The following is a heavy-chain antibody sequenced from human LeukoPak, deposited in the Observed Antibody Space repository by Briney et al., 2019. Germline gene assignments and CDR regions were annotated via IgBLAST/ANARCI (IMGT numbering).Heavy chain of an antibody. Sequence: SETLSLTCTVSGGSISSSSYYWGWIRQPPGKGLEWIGSIYYSGSTYYNPSLKSRVTISVDTSKNQFSLKLSSVTAADTAVYYCASGPFYSSGWWVPSWPPDQIEQNDYWGQGTLVTVSS. CDR2: IYYSGST. CDR1: GGSISSSSYY. CDR3: ASGPFYSSGWWVPSWPPDQIEQNDY. J-gene: IGHJ4*02. V-gene: IGHV4-39*07. D-gene: IGHD6-19*01.